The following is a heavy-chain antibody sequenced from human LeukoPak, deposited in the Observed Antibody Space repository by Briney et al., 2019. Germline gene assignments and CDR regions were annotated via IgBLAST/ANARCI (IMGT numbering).Heavy chain of an antibody. CDR2: MWFDGSKQ. Sequence: GGSLRLSCAASGFTVGTYGMHWVRQAPGKGLQWVAVMWFDGSKQYYADAVKGRFTISRDTPKNTLDLQMNSLRVEDTAVYYCARDYGNGMDAWGKGTTVTVSS. V-gene: IGHV3-33*01. CDR1: GFTVGTYG. CDR3: ARDYGNGMDA. D-gene: IGHD3-10*01. J-gene: IGHJ6*04.